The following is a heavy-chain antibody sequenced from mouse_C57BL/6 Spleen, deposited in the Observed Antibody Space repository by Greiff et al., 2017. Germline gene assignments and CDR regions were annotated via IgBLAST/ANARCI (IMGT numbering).Heavy chain of an antibody. V-gene: IGHV1-72*01. J-gene: IGHJ3*01. CDR3: AREDPFAY. Sequence: QVQLQQPGAELVKPGASVKLSCKASGYTFTSYWMHWVQQRPGRGLEWIGRIDPNSGGTKYNEKFKSKATLTVDKHSSTAYMQLISLTSEDSAVYDCAREDPFAYWGQGTLVTVSA. CDR2: IDPNSGGT. CDR1: GYTFTSYW.